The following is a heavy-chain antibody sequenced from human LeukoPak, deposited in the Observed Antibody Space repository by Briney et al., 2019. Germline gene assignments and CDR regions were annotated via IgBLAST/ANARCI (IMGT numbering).Heavy chain of an antibody. J-gene: IGHJ4*02. Sequence: SETLSLTCAVSGGSISSSNWWSWVRQPPGKGLEWIGEIYHSGSTNYNPSLKSRVTISVDTSKNQFSLKLSSVTAADTAVYYCAAGYSSSWFPLYYFDYWGQGTLVTVSS. CDR2: IYHSGST. V-gene: IGHV4-4*02. CDR3: AAGYSSSWFPLYYFDY. CDR1: GGSISSSNW. D-gene: IGHD6-13*01.